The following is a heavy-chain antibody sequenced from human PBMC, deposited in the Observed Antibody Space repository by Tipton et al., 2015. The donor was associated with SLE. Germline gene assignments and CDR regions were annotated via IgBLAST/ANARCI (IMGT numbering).Heavy chain of an antibody. D-gene: IGHD4-23*01. Sequence: TLSLTCTVSGDSISTGGYYWSWIRQHPGKGLEWIGYIDYSGSTYYNPSLRSRITILVDTSKDQFSLQLSSVTAADTAMYYCARGLRWSSNAFDIWGRGTMVTVSS. CDR3: ARGLRWSSNAFDI. V-gene: IGHV4-31*03. CDR2: IDYSGST. J-gene: IGHJ3*02. CDR1: GDSISTGGYY.